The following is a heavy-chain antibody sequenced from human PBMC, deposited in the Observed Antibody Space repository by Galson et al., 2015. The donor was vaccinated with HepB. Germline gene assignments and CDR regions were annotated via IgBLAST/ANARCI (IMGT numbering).Heavy chain of an antibody. D-gene: IGHD3-9*01. Sequence: SLRLSCAASGFTVSSNYMSWVRQAPGKGLEWVSVIYSGGSTYYADSVKGRFTISRDNSKNTLYLQMNSLRAEDTAVYYCARAWLTSDAFDIWGQGTMVTVSS. CDR3: ARAWLTSDAFDI. V-gene: IGHV3-66*01. CDR2: IYSGGST. J-gene: IGHJ3*02. CDR1: GFTVSSNY.